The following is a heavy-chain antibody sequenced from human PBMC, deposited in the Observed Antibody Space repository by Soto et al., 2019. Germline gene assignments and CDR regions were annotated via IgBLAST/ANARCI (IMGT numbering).Heavy chain of an antibody. D-gene: IGHD3-9*01. CDR1: GGSFSGYY. Sequence: QVQLQQWGAGLLKPSETLSLTCAVYGGSFSGYYWSWIRQPPGKGLEWIGEINHSGSTNYNPSLKSRDTIAVHTTTNQFSLKLSSVTAADTAVYYCARGDYDILTGYSELRFDPWGQGTLVTVSS. CDR2: INHSGST. CDR3: ARGDYDILTGYSELRFDP. V-gene: IGHV4-34*01. J-gene: IGHJ5*02.